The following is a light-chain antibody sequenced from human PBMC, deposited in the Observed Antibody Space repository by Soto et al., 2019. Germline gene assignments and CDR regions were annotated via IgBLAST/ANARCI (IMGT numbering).Light chain of an antibody. CDR2: GAS. Sequence: EIVLTQAPGTLSVAPEERATLSCRARQRLGSSYLGWYQHKPGQAPSLLIYGASSMATGIQDRFSGSGSGTDFTLNISRLEPEDFAVYYCQQYGSSPLTFGGGTKVEIK. CDR3: QQYGSSPLT. J-gene: IGKJ4*01. CDR1: QRLGSSY. V-gene: IGKV3-20*01.